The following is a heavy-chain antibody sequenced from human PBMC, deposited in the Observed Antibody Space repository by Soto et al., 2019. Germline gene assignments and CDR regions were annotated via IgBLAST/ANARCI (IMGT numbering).Heavy chain of an antibody. CDR3: ARVGIMVRGELTVDYYGMDV. J-gene: IGHJ6*02. Sequence: ASVKVSCKASGYTFTSYDINWVRQATGQGLEWMGWMNPNSGNTGYAQKFQGRVTMARNTSISTAYMELSSLRSEDTAVYYCARVGIMVRGELTVDYYGMDVWGQGTTVTVSS. V-gene: IGHV1-8*01. CDR1: GYTFTSYD. CDR2: MNPNSGNT. D-gene: IGHD3-10*01.